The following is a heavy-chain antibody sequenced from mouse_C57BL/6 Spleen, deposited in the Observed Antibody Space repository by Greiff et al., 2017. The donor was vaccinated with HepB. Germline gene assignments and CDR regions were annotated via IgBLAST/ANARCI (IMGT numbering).Heavy chain of an antibody. J-gene: IGHJ3*01. CDR3: TPITGTGFAY. D-gene: IGHD4-1*01. CDR1: GFNIKDDY. V-gene: IGHV14-4*01. CDR2: IDPENGDT. Sequence: EVQLQQSGAELVRPGASVKLSCTASGFNIKDDYMHWVKQRPEQGLEWIGWIDPENGDTEYASKFQGKATITADTSSNTAYLQLSSLTSEDTAVYYWTPITGTGFAYWGQGTLVTVSA.